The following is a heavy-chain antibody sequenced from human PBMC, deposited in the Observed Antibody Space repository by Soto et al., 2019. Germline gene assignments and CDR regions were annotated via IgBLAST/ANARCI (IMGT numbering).Heavy chain of an antibody. Sequence: QVQLQESGPGLVKSSQTLSLTCAVSGGSISSGGNYWSWIRQHPGKGLEWIGYIYYSGSTYYNPSLKHRVTISVDTSKNQFALKLNSVTAADTAVYYCARARMVRGVIYYYGMDVWGQGTTVTVSS. CDR2: IYYSGST. CDR1: GGSISSGGNY. D-gene: IGHD3-10*01. J-gene: IGHJ6*02. CDR3: ARARMVRGVIYYYGMDV. V-gene: IGHV4-31*11.